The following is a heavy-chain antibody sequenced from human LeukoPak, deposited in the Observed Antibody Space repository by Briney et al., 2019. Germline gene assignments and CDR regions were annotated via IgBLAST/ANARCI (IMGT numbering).Heavy chain of an antibody. J-gene: IGHJ4*02. Sequence: SQTLSLTCTVSGGSISSGGYYWSWIRQHPGKGLEWIGYIYYSGSTYYNPSLKSRVTISVDTSKNQFSLKLSSVAAADTAVYYCARESPAICFDYWGQGTLVTVSS. CDR2: IYYSGST. CDR3: ARESPAICFDY. CDR1: GGSISSGGYY. D-gene: IGHD2-2*01. V-gene: IGHV4-31*03.